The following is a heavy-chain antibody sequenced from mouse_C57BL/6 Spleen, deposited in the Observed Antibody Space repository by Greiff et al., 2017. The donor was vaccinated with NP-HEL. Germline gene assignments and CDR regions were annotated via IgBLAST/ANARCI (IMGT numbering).Heavy chain of an antibody. Sequence: QVQLQQSGAELVRPGSSVKLSCKASGYTFTSYWMDWVKQRPGQGLEWIGNIYPSDSETHYNQKFKDKATLTVDKSSSTAYMQLSSLTSEDSAVYYCARRDYYGSSWAMDYWGQGTSVTVSS. J-gene: IGHJ4*01. CDR3: ARRDYYGSSWAMDY. V-gene: IGHV1-61*01. D-gene: IGHD1-1*01. CDR1: GYTFTSYW. CDR2: IYPSDSET.